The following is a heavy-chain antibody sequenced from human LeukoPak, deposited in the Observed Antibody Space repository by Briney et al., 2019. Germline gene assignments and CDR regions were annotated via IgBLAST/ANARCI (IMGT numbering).Heavy chain of an antibody. J-gene: IGHJ5*02. CDR2: INGSSSDT. CDR1: GFTFSDYY. V-gene: IGHV3-11*03. CDR3: ARRGTTYCTVDSCHPNWFDP. Sequence: GGSLRLSCAASGFTFSDYYMTWIRQAPGRGLEWISYINGSSSDTKYADSVKGRFTISRDNAKNSGYLLMNSLRAEDTAVYYCARRGTTYCTVDSCHPNWFDPWGQGTLVTVSS. D-gene: IGHD2-15*01.